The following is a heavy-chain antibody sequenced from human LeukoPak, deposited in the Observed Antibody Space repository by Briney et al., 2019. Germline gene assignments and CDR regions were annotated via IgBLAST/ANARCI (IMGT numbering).Heavy chain of an antibody. D-gene: IGHD5-24*01. CDR1: GYTFTSYG. V-gene: IGHV1-18*01. Sequence: ASVKVSCRASGYTFTSYGISWVRQAPGQGLEWMGWISAYNGNTNYAQKLQGRVTMTTDTSTSTAYMELRSLRSDDTAVYYCARRSQRDDNNKVDYWGQGTLVTVSS. CDR2: ISAYNGNT. CDR3: ARRSQRDDNNKVDY. J-gene: IGHJ4*02.